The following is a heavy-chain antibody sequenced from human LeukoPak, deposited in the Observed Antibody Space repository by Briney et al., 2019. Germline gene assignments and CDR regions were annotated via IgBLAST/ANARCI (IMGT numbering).Heavy chain of an antibody. CDR1: VYTFTGYY. J-gene: IGHJ4*02. CDR2: INPNSGGT. CDR3: ARARGKVAATPYFDY. D-gene: IGHD2-15*01. Sequence: GASVTVSCKASVYTFTGYYMHWVRQAPGQGLEWMGWINPNSGGTNYAQKFQGRVTMTRDTSISTAYMELSRLRSDDTAVYYCARARGKVAATPYFDYWGQGTLVTVSS. V-gene: IGHV1-2*02.